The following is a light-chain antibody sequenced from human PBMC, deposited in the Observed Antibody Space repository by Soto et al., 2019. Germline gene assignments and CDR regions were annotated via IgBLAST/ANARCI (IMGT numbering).Light chain of an antibody. CDR2: EVS. CDR3: ILYTGSNLGV. V-gene: IGLV2-14*01. CDR1: SSDVGAYNY. Sequence: QSALTQPASVSGSPGQSITISCTGTSSDVGAYNYVSWYQQHPGKAPTLMISEVSNRPSGVSNRFSGSKSGNAASLTISGLQAEDEADYYCILYTGSNLGVFGGGTKGTVL. J-gene: IGLJ3*02.